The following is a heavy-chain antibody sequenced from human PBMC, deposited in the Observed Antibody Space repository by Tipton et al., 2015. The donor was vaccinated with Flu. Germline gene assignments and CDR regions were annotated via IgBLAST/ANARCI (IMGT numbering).Heavy chain of an antibody. V-gene: IGHV3-9*01. CDR1: GFSFDDYA. CDR2: ISWNSGTV. D-gene: IGHD6-19*01. CDR3: AKDMRAVGRGIDY. Sequence: AASGFSFDDYAMHWVRQAPGKGLEWVSGISWNSGTVGFADSVKGRFTISRDNAKNSLYLQMNSLRAEDTALYYRAKDMRAVGRGIDYWGQGTLVSVSS. J-gene: IGHJ4*02.